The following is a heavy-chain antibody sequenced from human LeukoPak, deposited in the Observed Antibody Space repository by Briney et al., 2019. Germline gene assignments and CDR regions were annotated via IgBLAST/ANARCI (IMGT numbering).Heavy chain of an antibody. CDR1: GFTFSSYE. CDR2: ISSGGGTI. Sequence: GGSLRLSCAASGFTFSSYEMNWVRQAPGKGLEWVSYISSGGGTIYYADSVKGRFTISRDNARNSLYLQMNSLRAEDTAVYHCAREGSGSYYNYWGQGTLVTVSS. D-gene: IGHD3-10*01. CDR3: AREGSGSYYNY. J-gene: IGHJ4*02. V-gene: IGHV3-48*03.